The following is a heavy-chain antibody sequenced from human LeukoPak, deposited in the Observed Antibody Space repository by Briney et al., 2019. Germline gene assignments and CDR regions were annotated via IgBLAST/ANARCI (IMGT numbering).Heavy chain of an antibody. J-gene: IGHJ3*02. D-gene: IGHD1-7*01. CDR2: ISTYNDNT. V-gene: IGHV1-18*01. CDR3: ASSRITGTPSEVSDAFDI. Sequence: ASVKVSCKASGYTFTSYGISWVRQAPGQGLEWMGWISTYNDNTNYAQKLQGRVTMTTDTSTSTAYMELRSLRSDDTAVYYCASSRITGTPSEVSDAFDIWGQGTMVTVSS. CDR1: GYTFTSYG.